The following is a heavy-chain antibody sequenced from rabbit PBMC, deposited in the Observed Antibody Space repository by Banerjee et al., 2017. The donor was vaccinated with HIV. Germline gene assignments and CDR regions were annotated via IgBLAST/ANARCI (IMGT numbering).Heavy chain of an antibody. Sequence: QEQLVESGGGLVKPGASLTLTCKASGFSFSSGYDMCWVRQAPGKGLEWIGCITSGSGYAYYASWAKGRFTISKTSSTTVTLQMTSLTAADTATYFCAREAGDAGYGYAYFKLWGPGTLVTVS. CDR3: AREAGDAGYGYAYFKL. J-gene: IGHJ4*01. D-gene: IGHD6-1*01. V-gene: IGHV1S45*01. CDR2: ITSGSGYA. CDR1: GFSFSSGYD.